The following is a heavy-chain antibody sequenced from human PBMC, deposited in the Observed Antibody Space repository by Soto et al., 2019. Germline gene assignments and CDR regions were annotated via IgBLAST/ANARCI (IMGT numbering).Heavy chain of an antibody. CDR1: GGSFSGYY. CDR3: ARGSFSQWRKRSGWFDP. D-gene: IGHD3-3*01. CDR2: INHSGST. Sequence: PSETLSLTCAVYGGSFSGYYWSWIRQPPGKGLEWIGEINHSGSTNYNPSLKSRVTISVDTSKNQFSLKLSSVTAADTAVYYCARGSFSQWRKRSGWFDPWGQGTLVTVSS. J-gene: IGHJ5*02. V-gene: IGHV4-34*01.